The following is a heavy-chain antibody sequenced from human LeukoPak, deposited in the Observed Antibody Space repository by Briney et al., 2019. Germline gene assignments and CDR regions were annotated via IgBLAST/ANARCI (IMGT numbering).Heavy chain of an antibody. J-gene: IGHJ4*02. CDR1: GLTLSNYG. Sequence: PGGSLRLSCAVSGLTLSNYGMSWVRQAPGKGLERVAGISDGGGSRNYADSVKGRFTISRDNPKNTLYLQMNSLRAEDTAVYFCAKRGVVIRAVIIVGFHKEAYYFDYWGQGALVTVSS. V-gene: IGHV3-23*01. CDR3: AKRGVVIRAVIIVGFHKEAYYFDY. D-gene: IGHD3-10*01. CDR2: ISDGGGSR.